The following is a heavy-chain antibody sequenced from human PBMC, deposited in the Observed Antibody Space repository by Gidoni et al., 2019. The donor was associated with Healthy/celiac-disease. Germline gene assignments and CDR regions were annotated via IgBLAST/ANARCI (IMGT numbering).Heavy chain of an antibody. D-gene: IGHD3-22*01. CDR2: LYTSGST. Sequence: QVQLQESGPGLVKPSQTLSLTCTVPGGSISSGSYYWSWIRQPAGKGLEWIGRLYTSGSTNYNPSLRSRVTMSVDTSKSQFSLKLGSVTAADTAVYYCARASRYYDSSGYPWFDPWGQGTLVTVSS. J-gene: IGHJ5*02. V-gene: IGHV4-61*02. CDR1: GGSISSGSYY. CDR3: ARASRYYDSSGYPWFDP.